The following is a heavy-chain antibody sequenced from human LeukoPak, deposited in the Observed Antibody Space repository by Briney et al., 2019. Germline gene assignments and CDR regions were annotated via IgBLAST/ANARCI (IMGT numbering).Heavy chain of an antibody. CDR1: GFTFSSYA. CDR3: ARDQIHSSTSCLDY. D-gene: IGHD2-2*01. CDR2: ISYDGSNK. J-gene: IGHJ4*02. V-gene: IGHV3-30*04. Sequence: GGSLRLSCAAPGFTFSSYAMHWVRQAPGKGLEWVAVISYDGSNKYYADSVKGRFTISRDNSKNTLYLQMNSLRAEDTAVCYCARDQIHSSTSCLDYWGQGTLVTVSS.